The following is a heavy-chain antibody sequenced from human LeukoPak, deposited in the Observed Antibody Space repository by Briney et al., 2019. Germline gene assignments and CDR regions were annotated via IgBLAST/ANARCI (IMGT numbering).Heavy chain of an antibody. V-gene: IGHV4-61*01. D-gene: IGHD6-19*01. J-gene: IGHJ4*02. CDR1: GASVNVGNYD. Sequence: PSQTLSLTCTVSGASVNVGNYDWTWIRQPPGKGLEWIGYISHIGSTNYNPFLKSRVTISVDTSKNPFSLRLSSVTAADTAVYYCARGSIAVAGTFDYWGQGTLVTVSS. CDR3: ARGSIAVAGTFDY. CDR2: ISHIGST.